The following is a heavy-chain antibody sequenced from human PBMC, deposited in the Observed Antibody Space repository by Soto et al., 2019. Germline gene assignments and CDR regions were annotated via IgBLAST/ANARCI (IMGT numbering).Heavy chain of an antibody. CDR1: GYTLTELS. D-gene: IGHD2-8*01. J-gene: IGHJ5*02. V-gene: IGHV1-24*01. CDR3: ATGIKGYCTNGVCYHNWFDP. CDR2: FDPEDGET. Sequence: ASVKVSCKVSGYTLTELSMHWVRQAPGKGLEWMGGFDPEDGETIYAQKFQGRVTMTEDTSTDTAYMELSSLRSEDTAVYYCATGIKGYCTNGVCYHNWFDPWGQGTLVTVFS.